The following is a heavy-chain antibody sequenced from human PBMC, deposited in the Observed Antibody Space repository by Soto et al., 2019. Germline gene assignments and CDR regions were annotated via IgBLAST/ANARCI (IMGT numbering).Heavy chain of an antibody. CDR2: IYYSGST. Sequence: QVQLQESGPGLVKPSETLSLTCTVSGGSISSYYWSWIRQPPGKGLEWIGYIYYSGSTNYNPSLKSRVTISVNTSKNQFSLKLSSVTAADTAVYYCAREKDAFDIWGQATMVTVS. CDR1: GGSISSYY. V-gene: IGHV4-59*01. CDR3: AREKDAFDI. J-gene: IGHJ3*02.